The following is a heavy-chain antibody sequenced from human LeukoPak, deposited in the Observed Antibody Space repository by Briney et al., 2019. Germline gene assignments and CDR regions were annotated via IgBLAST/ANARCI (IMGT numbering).Heavy chain of an antibody. CDR2: ISAYNGNT. Sequence: GASVKVSCKASGYTFTSYGISWVRQAPGQGLEWVGWISAYNGNTNYAQKLQGRVTMTTDTSTSTAYMELRSLRSDDTAVYYCARDWDIVAYYYYGMDVWGQGTTVTVSS. D-gene: IGHD5-12*01. CDR3: ARDWDIVAYYYYGMDV. J-gene: IGHJ6*02. V-gene: IGHV1-18*01. CDR1: GYTFTSYG.